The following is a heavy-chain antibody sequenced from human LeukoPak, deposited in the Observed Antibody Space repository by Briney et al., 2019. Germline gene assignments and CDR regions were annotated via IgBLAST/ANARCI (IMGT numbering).Heavy chain of an antibody. CDR3: ASGYYSGWYIPYY. CDR2: ISGSGGST. Sequence: PGGSLRLSCAASGFTFSSYAMNWVRQAPGKGLEWVSAISGSGGSTYYADSVKGRFTISRDNAKNTLYLQMNSLRAEDTAVYYCASGYYSGWYIPYYWGQGTLVTVSS. J-gene: IGHJ4*02. D-gene: IGHD6-19*01. V-gene: IGHV3-23*01. CDR1: GFTFSSYA.